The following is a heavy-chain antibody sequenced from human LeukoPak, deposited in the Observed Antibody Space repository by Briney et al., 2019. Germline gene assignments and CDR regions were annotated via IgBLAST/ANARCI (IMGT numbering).Heavy chain of an antibody. D-gene: IGHD6-13*01. CDR2: ISYDGSNK. CDR3: ARETYSSSWYYYYGMDV. Sequence: GGSPRLSCAASGFTFSSYAMHWVRQAPGKGLEWVAVISYDGSNKYYADSVKGRFTISRDNSKNTLYLQMSSLRAEDTAVYYCARETYSSSWYYYYGMDVWGQGTTVTVSS. V-gene: IGHV3-30-3*01. J-gene: IGHJ6*02. CDR1: GFTFSSYA.